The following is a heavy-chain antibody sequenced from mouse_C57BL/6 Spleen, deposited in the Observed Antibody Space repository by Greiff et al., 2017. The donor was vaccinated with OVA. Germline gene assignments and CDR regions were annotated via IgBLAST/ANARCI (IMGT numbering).Heavy chain of an antibody. J-gene: IGHJ3*01. Sequence: EVQLVESGGGLVKPGGSLKLSCAASGFTFSSYAMSWVRQTPEKRLEWVATISDGGSYTYYPDNVKGRFTISRDNAKNNLYLQMSHLKSEDTAMYYCARALFAYWGKGTLVTVSA. CDR3: ARALFAY. CDR2: ISDGGSYT. V-gene: IGHV5-4*01. CDR1: GFTFSSYA.